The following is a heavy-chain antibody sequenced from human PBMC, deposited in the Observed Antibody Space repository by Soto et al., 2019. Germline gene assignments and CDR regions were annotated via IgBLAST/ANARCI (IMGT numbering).Heavy chain of an antibody. J-gene: IGHJ4*02. V-gene: IGHV5-51*01. CDR2: IYPGDSDT. CDR1: GYSFTNYW. Sequence: PGESLKISCKGSGYSFTNYWIGWVRQMSGKGLEWIGIIYPGDSDTRYSPSFQGQVTISADKSISTAYLQWSSLKASDTAMYYCARQRIDGYTIDYWGQGTLATVSS. D-gene: IGHD5-12*01. CDR3: ARQRIDGYTIDY.